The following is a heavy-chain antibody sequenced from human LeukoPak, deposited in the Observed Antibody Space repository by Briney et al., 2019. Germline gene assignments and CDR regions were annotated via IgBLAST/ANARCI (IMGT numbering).Heavy chain of an antibody. J-gene: IGHJ4*02. Sequence: GGSLRLSCAASGFTFSSYAMSWVRQAPGKGLEWVSAISGSGGSTYYADSVKGRFTISRDNSKNTLYLQMNSLRAEDTAVYYCAKDGRSSYGPEYDYWGQGTLVTVSS. CDR1: GFTFSSYA. V-gene: IGHV3-23*01. CDR3: AKDGRSSYGPEYDY. D-gene: IGHD5-18*01. CDR2: ISGSGGST.